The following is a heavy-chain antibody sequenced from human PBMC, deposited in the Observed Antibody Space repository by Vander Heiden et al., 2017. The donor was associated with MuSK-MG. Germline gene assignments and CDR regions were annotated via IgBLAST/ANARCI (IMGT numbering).Heavy chain of an antibody. CDR1: GGTFSSYA. CDR2: IIPIFGTA. V-gene: IGHV1-69*01. D-gene: IGHD5-18*01. CDR3: AREGGAMAYYFDY. Sequence: QVQLVQSGAEVKKPGSSVKVSCKASGGTFSSYARRWVRQAPGQGLEWIGGIIPIFGTANYAQKFQGRVTITADESTSTAYMELSRLRSEDTAVYYCAREGGAMAYYFDYWGQGTLVTVSS. J-gene: IGHJ4*02.